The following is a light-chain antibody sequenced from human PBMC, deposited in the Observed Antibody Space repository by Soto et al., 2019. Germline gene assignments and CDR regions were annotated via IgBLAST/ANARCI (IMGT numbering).Light chain of an antibody. CDR3: SSYTGSGTVWV. Sequence: QSVLTQPASVSGSPGQSIAISCTGTSSDVGGYNRVSWYQQHPGKAPKLMVYEVRNRPSGVSNRFSGSKSDNTASLTISGLQAEDEADYYCSSYTGSGTVWVFGGGTKVTVL. CDR1: SSDVGGYNR. V-gene: IGLV2-14*01. J-gene: IGLJ3*02. CDR2: EVR.